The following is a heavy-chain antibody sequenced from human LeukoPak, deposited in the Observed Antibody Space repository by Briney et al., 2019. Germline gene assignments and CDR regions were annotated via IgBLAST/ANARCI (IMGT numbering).Heavy chain of an antibody. V-gene: IGHV3-7*01. D-gene: IGHD3-3*01. CDR1: RLTFTYW. CDR3: ASSFSDDFWSGHF. Sequence: GGSLRLSCAASRLTFTYWMSWVRPAPGKGLEWVANIKQDGSEKYYVDSVKGRFTISRDNAKKSLFLQMNSLRAQDTAVYYCASSFSDDFWSGHFWGQGTLVTVSS. CDR2: IKQDGSEK. J-gene: IGHJ4*02.